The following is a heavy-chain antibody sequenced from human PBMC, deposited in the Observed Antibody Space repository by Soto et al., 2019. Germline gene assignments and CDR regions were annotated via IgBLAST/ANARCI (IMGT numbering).Heavy chain of an antibody. CDR1: GFTFSSYG. J-gene: IGHJ4*02. CDR3: AKGSHGYPFDY. V-gene: IGHV3-30*18. D-gene: IGHD5-18*01. Sequence: LRLSFAASGFTFSSYGMHWVRQAPGKGLEWVAVISYDGSNKYYADSVKGRFTISRDNSKNTLYLQMNSLRAEDTAVYYCAKGSHGYPFDYWGQGTLVTVSS. CDR2: ISYDGSNK.